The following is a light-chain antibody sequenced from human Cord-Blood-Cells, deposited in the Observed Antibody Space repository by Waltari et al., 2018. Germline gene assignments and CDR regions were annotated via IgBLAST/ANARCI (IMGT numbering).Light chain of an antibody. CDR2: DVS. Sequence: QSALTQPASVSGSPVQSITISCTGTSSAVGGYNYVSWYQQHPGKAPKLMIYDVSKRPSGVSNRFSGSKSGNTASLTISGLQAEDEADYYCSSYTSSSWVFGGGTKLTVL. J-gene: IGLJ3*02. CDR1: SSAVGGYNY. CDR3: SSYTSSSWV. V-gene: IGLV2-14*01.